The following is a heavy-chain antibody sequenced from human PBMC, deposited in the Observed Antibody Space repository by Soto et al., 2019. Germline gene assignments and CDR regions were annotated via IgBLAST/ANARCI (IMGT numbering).Heavy chain of an antibody. D-gene: IGHD6-13*01. CDR2: INPSSGGT. J-gene: IGHJ5*02. CDR3: AKGGSSWTEWFDP. V-gene: IGHV1-2*02. Sequence: SVKVSCKASGYPLTAKYLHWVRQAPGQGLEWMGWINPSSGGTKEAQKFRGRVTMTRDTSISAAYMELSRLTSDDTAVYYCAKGGSSWTEWFDPWGQGTLVTVSS. CDR1: GYPLTAKY.